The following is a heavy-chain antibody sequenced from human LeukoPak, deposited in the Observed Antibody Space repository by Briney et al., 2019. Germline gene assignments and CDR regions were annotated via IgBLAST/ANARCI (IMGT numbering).Heavy chain of an antibody. Sequence: GGSLRLSCAASGFTYTNAWMSWVRQAPGKGLECVGHIKSKGDGGPTEYAAPVKGRFTISRDDSKNTLDLQMNNLKVEDTAIYCCTTDEWSWGQGTLVTVSS. CDR3: TTDEWS. J-gene: IGHJ4*02. V-gene: IGHV3-15*01. CDR1: GFTYTNAW. CDR2: IKSKGDGGPT. D-gene: IGHD2-8*01.